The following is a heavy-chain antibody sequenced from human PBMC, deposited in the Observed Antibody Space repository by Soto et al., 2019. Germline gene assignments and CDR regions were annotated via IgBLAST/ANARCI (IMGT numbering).Heavy chain of an antibody. Sequence: ASVKVSCKSSGYTFSDYYIHWVRQAPGQGLEWMGWINPNSGGTKYAPKFQGGVTMTRDTSITTAYMELSRLRSGDTAVYYCAREPATAKPEGVDFWGQGTLVTVSS. CDR2: INPNSGGT. CDR1: GYTFSDYY. J-gene: IGHJ4*02. CDR3: AREPATAKPEGVDF. D-gene: IGHD1-1*01. V-gene: IGHV1-2*02.